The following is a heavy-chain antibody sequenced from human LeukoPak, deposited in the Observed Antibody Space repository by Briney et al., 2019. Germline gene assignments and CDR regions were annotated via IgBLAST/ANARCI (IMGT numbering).Heavy chain of an antibody. CDR3: AKDSRPLRTTVTTD. Sequence: GRSLRLSCAASGFTIHDYAMYWVRQAPGRGLEWVSGISWNSGSIGYADSVKGRFTISRDNAKNSLYLQMHSLRAEDTAVYYCAKDSRPLRTTVTTDWGQGTLVTVSS. V-gene: IGHV3-9*01. CDR2: ISWNSGSI. D-gene: IGHD4-17*01. J-gene: IGHJ4*02. CDR1: GFTIHDYA.